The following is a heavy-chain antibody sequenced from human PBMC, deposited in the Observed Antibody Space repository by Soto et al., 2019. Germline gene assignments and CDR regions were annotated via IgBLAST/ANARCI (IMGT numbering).Heavy chain of an antibody. CDR3: ARDVDTGIHSYVH. D-gene: IGHD1-1*01. V-gene: IGHV3-21*04. CDR1: GLIFNRYS. J-gene: IGHJ4*02. Sequence: SLRLSCAASGLIFNRYSMNWVRQAPGKGVEWGTSISRDGKYIYYADSIKGRFTVSRDNAKGFLYLQMNSLRDEDTAVYYCARDVDTGIHSYVHWGQGTLVTAYS. CDR2: ISRDGKYI.